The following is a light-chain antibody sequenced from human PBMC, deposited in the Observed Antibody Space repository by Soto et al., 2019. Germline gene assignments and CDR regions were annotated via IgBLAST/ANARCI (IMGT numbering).Light chain of an antibody. Sequence: QSALTQPRSVSGSPGQSVTISCTGTSSDVGLYNYVSWYQQHPGKAPRLMIYDVIKRPSGVPDRFSGSKSGDTASLTISGLQAEDEADYYCCSYAGTYPVVFGGGTKVTVL. CDR1: SSDVGLYNY. J-gene: IGLJ2*01. CDR3: CSYAGTYPVV. V-gene: IGLV2-11*01. CDR2: DVI.